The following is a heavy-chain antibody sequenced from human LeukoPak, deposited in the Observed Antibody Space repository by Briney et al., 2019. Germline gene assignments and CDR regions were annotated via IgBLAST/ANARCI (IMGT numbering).Heavy chain of an antibody. CDR2: IYWDDDK. D-gene: IGHD2-21*02. V-gene: IGHV2-5*02. Sequence: SGPTLVKPTQTLTLTCTFSGFSLSTSGVGVGWIRQPPGKALEWLALIYWDDDKRYSPSLKSRLTITKDTSKNQVVLTMTNMDPVDTATYYCAHSLYCGGDCLHYNWFDPWGQGTLVTVSS. J-gene: IGHJ5*02. CDR1: GFSLSTSGVG. CDR3: AHSLYCGGDCLHYNWFDP.